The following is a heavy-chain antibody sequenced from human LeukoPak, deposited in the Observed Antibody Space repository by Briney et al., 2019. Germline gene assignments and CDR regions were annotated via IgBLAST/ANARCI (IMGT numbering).Heavy chain of an antibody. V-gene: IGHV3-30*18. J-gene: IGHJ6*02. Sequence: HTGRSLRLSCAASGFTFSSYGIHWVRQAPGRGLEWVAVTSYLGGDQFYAESVKGRFTISRDNSNKRVFLQMNTLRGEDTAVYYCAKDRSSGPHYYYGMDVWGRGTTVIV. CDR1: GFTFSSYG. CDR2: TSYLGGDQ. CDR3: AKDRSSGPHYYYGMDV. D-gene: IGHD6-25*01.